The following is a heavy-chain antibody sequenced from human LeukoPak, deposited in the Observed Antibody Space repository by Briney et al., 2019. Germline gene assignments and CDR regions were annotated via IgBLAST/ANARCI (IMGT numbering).Heavy chain of an antibody. D-gene: IGHD3-22*01. CDR1: GYTFTGYY. J-gene: IGHJ4*02. CDR2: INPSGGST. Sequence: GASVKVSCKASGYTFTGYYMHWVRQAPGQGLEWMGIINPSGGSTVYAQKFQGRVTMTTDMSTSIVYTNLSSLKSEDTAVYYCARGRVTSYYDNSGFYPRDYWGQGTLVTVSS. CDR3: ARGRVTSYYDNSGFYPRDY. V-gene: IGHV1-46*01.